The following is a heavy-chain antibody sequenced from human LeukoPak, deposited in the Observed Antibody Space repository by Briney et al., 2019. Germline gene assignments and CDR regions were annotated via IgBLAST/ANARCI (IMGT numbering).Heavy chain of an antibody. J-gene: IGHJ4*02. V-gene: IGHV3-30*18. CDR1: GFTFSSYG. Sequence: GRSLRLSCAASGFTFSSYGMHWVRQAPGKGLEWVAVISYDGSNKYYADSVKGRFTISRDNSKNTLYLQVNSLRAEDTAVYYCAKDRDSSGYYPYDYWGQGTLVTVSS. CDR3: AKDRDSSGYYPYDY. D-gene: IGHD3-22*01. CDR2: ISYDGSNK.